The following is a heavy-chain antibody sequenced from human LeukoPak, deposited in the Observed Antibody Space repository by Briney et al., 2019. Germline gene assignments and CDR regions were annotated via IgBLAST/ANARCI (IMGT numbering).Heavy chain of an antibody. J-gene: IGHJ5*02. CDR2: IYTSGST. D-gene: IGHD6-13*01. Sequence: SQTLSLTCTVSGGSISSGSYYWSWIRQPAGKGLEWIGRIYTSGSTNYNPSLKSRVTISVDTSKNQFSLKLSSVTPEDTAVYYCARTYSSSWSLKIAFDPWGQGTLVTVSS. CDR3: ARTYSSSWSLKIAFDP. V-gene: IGHV4-61*02. CDR1: GGSISSGSYY.